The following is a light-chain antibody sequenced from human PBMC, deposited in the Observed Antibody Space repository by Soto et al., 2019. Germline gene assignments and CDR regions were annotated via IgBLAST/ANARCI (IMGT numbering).Light chain of an antibody. J-gene: IGLJ2*01. CDR1: SSDVGGYNY. CDR3: SSYAGSNIV. CDR2: GVS. V-gene: IGLV2-8*01. Sequence: QSVLTQPPSASGSPGQSVTISCTGTSSDVGGYNYVSWYQQHAGKAPKLMIYGVSKRPSGVPDRFSGSKSANTASLTVSGLQAEDEADYYCSSYAGSNIVFGGGTKLTVL.